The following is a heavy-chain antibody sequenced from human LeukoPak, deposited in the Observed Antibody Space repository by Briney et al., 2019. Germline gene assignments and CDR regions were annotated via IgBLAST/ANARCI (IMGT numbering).Heavy chain of an antibody. Sequence: SETLSLTCAVSGGSISSNNWWSWVRQPPGKGLEWIGEINHSGSTNYNPSLKSRVTISVDTSKNQFSLKLSSVTAADTAVYYCARDRWIGYYYYYMDVWGKGTTVTISS. CDR1: GGSISSNNW. D-gene: IGHD1-1*01. J-gene: IGHJ6*03. V-gene: IGHV4-4*02. CDR3: ARDRWIGYYYYYMDV. CDR2: INHSGST.